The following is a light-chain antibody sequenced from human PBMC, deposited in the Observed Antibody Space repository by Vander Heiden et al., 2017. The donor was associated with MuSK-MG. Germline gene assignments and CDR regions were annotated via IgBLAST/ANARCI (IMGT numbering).Light chain of an antibody. CDR1: QSISSW. CDR2: KAS. J-gene: IGKJ1*01. CDR3: QQYNNPWT. Sequence: DIQMPQSPSTLSASVGDRVTITCRASQSISSWLAWYQQKPGKAPKLLIYKASSLESGVPSRFSGSGSGTEFTLTISSLQPDDFATYYCQQYNNPWTFGQGTKVEIK. V-gene: IGKV1-5*03.